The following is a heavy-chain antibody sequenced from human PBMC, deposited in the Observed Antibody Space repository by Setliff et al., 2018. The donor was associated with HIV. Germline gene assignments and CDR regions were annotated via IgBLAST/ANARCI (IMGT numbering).Heavy chain of an antibody. CDR1: EFTVSSNY. Sequence: GGSLRLSCAASEFTVSSNYMSWVRQAPGKGLEWVSVLYSGGSIHYADSVKGRFTISRDNSKNTLYLQMNSLSADDTAVYYCARDPHALDYWGQGTLVTVSS. CDR2: LYSGGSI. J-gene: IGHJ4*02. V-gene: IGHV3-53*01. CDR3: ARDPHALDY.